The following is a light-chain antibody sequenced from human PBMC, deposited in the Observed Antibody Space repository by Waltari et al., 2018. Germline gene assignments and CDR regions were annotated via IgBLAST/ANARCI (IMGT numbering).Light chain of an antibody. J-gene: IGLJ1*01. CDR3: QVWDSGSDHYV. CDR2: DDG. V-gene: IGLV3-21*02. Sequence: SYVLTQPPSVSVAPGQTARISCDGNNIGSKNVHWYPQKPGQAPVLVVYDDGDRPSGIPERFSGSNSGNTATLTISRVDAGDEADYYCQVWDSGSDHYVFGTVTKVTVL. CDR1: NIGSKN.